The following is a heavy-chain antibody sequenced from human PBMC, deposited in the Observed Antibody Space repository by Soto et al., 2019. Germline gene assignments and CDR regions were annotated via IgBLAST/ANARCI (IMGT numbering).Heavy chain of an antibody. CDR1: GYTFTGYY. CDR3: ARRSFFRDGLRFAY. CDR2: INPNSGGT. D-gene: IGHD1-26*01. Sequence: ASVKVSCKASGYTFTGYYMHWVRQAPGQGLEWMGWINPNSGGTNYAQKFQGRVTMTRDTSISTAYMELSRLRSDDTAVYYCARRSFFRDGLRFAYWGQGTLVTVSA. V-gene: IGHV1-2*02. J-gene: IGHJ4*02.